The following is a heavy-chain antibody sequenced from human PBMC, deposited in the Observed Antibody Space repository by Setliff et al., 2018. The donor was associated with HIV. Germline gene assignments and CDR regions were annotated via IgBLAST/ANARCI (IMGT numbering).Heavy chain of an antibody. CDR2: INHIGTT. Sequence: SETLSLTCAVSGGSFSGYYWSWIRQPPGKRLEWIGEINHIGTTKYNPSLESRVTILVDTSKNQFSLKLSSVTVADTAVYYCTRLLRSGYSTTWYEGGAAWWFDPWGQGILVTVSS. D-gene: IGHD6-13*01. J-gene: IGHJ5*02. V-gene: IGHV4-34*01. CDR1: GGSFSGYY. CDR3: TRLLRSGYSTTWYEGGAAWWFDP.